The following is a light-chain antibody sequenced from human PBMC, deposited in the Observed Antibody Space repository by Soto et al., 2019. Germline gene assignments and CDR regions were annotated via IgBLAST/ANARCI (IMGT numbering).Light chain of an antibody. V-gene: IGKV2D-29*02. CDR2: EVS. Sequence: DVVMTQTPLSLSVAAGQRASISCKASQSLLHITGETFLFWYLQKPGQSPQLLIYEVSTRVSGVPDRFSGSGSGTDLTLEISRVETDDVGIYYCMQSTQLPPTFGQGTRLEIK. J-gene: IGKJ5*01. CDR3: MQSTQLPPT. CDR1: QSLLHITGETF.